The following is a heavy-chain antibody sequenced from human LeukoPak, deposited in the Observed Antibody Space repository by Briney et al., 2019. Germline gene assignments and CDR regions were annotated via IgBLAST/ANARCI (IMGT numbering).Heavy chain of an antibody. CDR1: GFTFRNYA. CDR2: ISYDGVHL. CDR3: AKDHGLRLQHQGVAFDI. V-gene: IGHV3-30*04. Sequence: GGSLRLSCAASGFTFRNYAMHWVRQAPDKGLEWVAVISYDGVHLNYADSVRGRFTISRDNSKNTLYLQMNSLRAEDTAVYYCAKDHGLRLQHQGVAFDIWGQGTMVTVSS. D-gene: IGHD5-24*01. J-gene: IGHJ3*02.